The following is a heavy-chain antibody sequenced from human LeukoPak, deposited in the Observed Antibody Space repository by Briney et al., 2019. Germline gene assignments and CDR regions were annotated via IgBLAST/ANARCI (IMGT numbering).Heavy chain of an antibody. CDR3: ARDLYYYDSSGHDAFDI. CDR2: ISSSGSTI. D-gene: IGHD3-22*01. V-gene: IGHV3-11*04. J-gene: IGHJ3*02. Sequence: GGSLRLSCAASGLTFSDYYMSWIRQAPGKGLEWVSYISSSGSTIYYADSVKGRFTISRDNAKNSLYLQMNSLRAEDTAVYYCARDLYYYDSSGHDAFDIWGQGTMVTVSS. CDR1: GLTFSDYY.